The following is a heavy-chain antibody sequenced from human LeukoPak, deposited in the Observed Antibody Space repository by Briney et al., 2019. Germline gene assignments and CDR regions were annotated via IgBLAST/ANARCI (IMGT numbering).Heavy chain of an antibody. CDR1: GFTFSTSA. Sequence: SVKGSCKTSGFTFSTSAVQWVRQARGQRLEWIGWIIVGSGATNYAQSLQGRFTITRDMSTNTAYMELSSLGSEDSAVYYCAAELYGVYTDCCTFHLWGQGTMVTVSS. V-gene: IGHV1-58*01. D-gene: IGHD4-17*01. J-gene: IGHJ3*01. CDR2: IIVGSGAT. CDR3: AAELYGVYTDCCTFHL.